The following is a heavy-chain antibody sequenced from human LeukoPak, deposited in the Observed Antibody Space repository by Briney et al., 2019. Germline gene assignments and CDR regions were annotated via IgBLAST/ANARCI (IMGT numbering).Heavy chain of an antibody. D-gene: IGHD2-2*01. J-gene: IGHJ5*02. CDR3: ARGQGYCSSTSCYAEWLDP. Sequence: ASVKVSCKASGYTFTSYYMHWVRQAPRQGLEWMGIINPSGGSTSYAQKFQGRVTMTRDTSTSTVYMELSSLRSEDTAVYYCARGQGYCSSTSCYAEWLDPWGQGTLVTVSS. CDR1: GYTFTSYY. CDR2: INPSGGST. V-gene: IGHV1-46*01.